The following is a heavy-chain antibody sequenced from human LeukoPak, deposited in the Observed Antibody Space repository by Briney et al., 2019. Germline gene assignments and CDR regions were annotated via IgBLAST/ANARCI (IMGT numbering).Heavy chain of an antibody. V-gene: IGHV1-18*01. CDR3: ARGFSANYYDY. CDR2: ISGYNGHT. D-gene: IGHD1-26*01. CDR1: GYTFTSYA. J-gene: IGHJ4*02. Sequence: GASVKVSCKTSGYTFTSYAISWVRQAPGQGLEWMGWISGYNGHTYSAQKFQGRLTMTTDTSTSTADMELRGLTPDDTAVFYCARGFSANYYDYWGQGTLVTVSS.